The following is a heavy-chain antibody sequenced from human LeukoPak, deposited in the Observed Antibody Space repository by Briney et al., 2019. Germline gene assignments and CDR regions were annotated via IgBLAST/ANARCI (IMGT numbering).Heavy chain of an antibody. D-gene: IGHD3-10*01. CDR1: GFTFSDHL. CDR2: SRSKVSSYTT. Sequence: GGSLRLSCATSGFTFSDHLMDWVRQAPGKGLEWVARSRSKVSSYTTEYAASVKGRFTISRDDSKNSLSLQMNSLKTEDTAVYYCTSGIIGSSPCDYWGQGILVTVSS. V-gene: IGHV3-72*01. CDR3: TSGIIGSSPCDY. J-gene: IGHJ4*02.